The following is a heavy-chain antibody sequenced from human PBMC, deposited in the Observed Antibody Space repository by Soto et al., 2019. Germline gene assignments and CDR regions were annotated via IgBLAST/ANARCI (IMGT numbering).Heavy chain of an antibody. J-gene: IGHJ4*02. D-gene: IGHD3-10*01. CDR1: GFTFSNYG. CDR3: ARDQHYASGSSYVAGYFDY. CDR2: IWYDGNNK. Sequence: QVQLLESGGGVVQPGRSLRLSCAASGFTFSNYGMHWVRQAPGKGLEWVALIWYDGNNKYYGDSVKGRFTISRDNSKNTLYLQMNSLRAEDTAVYYCARDQHYASGSSYVAGYFDYWGQGTLVTVSS. V-gene: IGHV3-33*01.